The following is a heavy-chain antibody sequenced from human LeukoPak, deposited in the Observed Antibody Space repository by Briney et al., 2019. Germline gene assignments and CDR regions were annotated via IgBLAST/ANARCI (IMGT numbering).Heavy chain of an antibody. J-gene: IGHJ3*02. D-gene: IGHD3-10*01. Sequence: ASVKVSCKASGYTFTSYYMHWVRQAPGQGLEWMGIVNPSGGSTSYAQKFQGRVTMTRDTSTSTVYMELSSLRSEDTAVYCCARKLYGSGSIPGDAFDIWGQGTMVTVSS. CDR3: ARKLYGSGSIPGDAFDI. CDR2: VNPSGGST. CDR1: GYTFTSYY. V-gene: IGHV1-46*01.